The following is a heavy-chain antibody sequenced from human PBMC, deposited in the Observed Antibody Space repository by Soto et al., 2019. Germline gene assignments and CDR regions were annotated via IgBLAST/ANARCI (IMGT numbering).Heavy chain of an antibody. V-gene: IGHV5-51*01. J-gene: IGHJ4*02. Sequence: LGESLKISCKGSGYSFTNYWIGWVRQMPGKGLEWMGIIYPGDSDTRYSPSFQGQVTISADKSISTAYLQWSSLKASDTAMYYCASTYYYGSGSYDRIDYFDYWGQGTLVTVSS. D-gene: IGHD3-10*01. CDR1: GYSFTNYW. CDR2: IYPGDSDT. CDR3: ASTYYYGSGSYDRIDYFDY.